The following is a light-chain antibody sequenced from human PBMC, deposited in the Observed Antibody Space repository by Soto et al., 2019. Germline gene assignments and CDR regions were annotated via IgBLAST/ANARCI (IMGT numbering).Light chain of an antibody. CDR3: QRYGSSPMYT. Sequence: AIQMTQSPSSLSASVGDRVTISCRASQGIGNALGWYQQKPGKPPKVLIYGASNLQSGVPPRFSGSGSGTDFTLTISRLEPEDFAVYYCQRYGSSPMYTFGQGTKLEIK. CDR1: QGIGNA. J-gene: IGKJ2*01. CDR2: GAS. V-gene: IGKV1-6*01.